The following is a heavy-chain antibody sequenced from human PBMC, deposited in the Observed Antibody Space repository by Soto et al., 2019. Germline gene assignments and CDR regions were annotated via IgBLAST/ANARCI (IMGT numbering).Heavy chain of an antibody. J-gene: IGHJ4*02. CDR2: INAGNGNT. CDR3: ARSRGGSFGDY. D-gene: IGHD2-15*01. CDR1: GYTFTSYA. Sequence: ASVKVSCEASGYTFTSYAMHWVRQAPGQRLEWMGWINAGNGNTKYSQKFQGRVTITRDTSASTAYMELSSLRSEDTAVYYCARSRGGSFGDYWGQGTLVTVSS. V-gene: IGHV1-3*01.